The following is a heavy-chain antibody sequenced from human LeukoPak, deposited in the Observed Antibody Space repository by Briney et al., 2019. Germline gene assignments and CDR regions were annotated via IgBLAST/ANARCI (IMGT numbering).Heavy chain of an antibody. CDR3: ARERICSGGSCPFDR. V-gene: IGHV3-48*03. J-gene: IGHJ5*02. CDR1: GFTFSSYE. D-gene: IGHD2-15*01. Sequence: GGSLRLSCAASGFTFSSYETDWVRQAPGKGLEWGSCISSSGSTIYYADSVKGRFTISRDNAKNSLYLQMNSLRAEDTAVYYCARERICSGGSCPFDRWGQGTLVAVS. CDR2: ISSSGSTI.